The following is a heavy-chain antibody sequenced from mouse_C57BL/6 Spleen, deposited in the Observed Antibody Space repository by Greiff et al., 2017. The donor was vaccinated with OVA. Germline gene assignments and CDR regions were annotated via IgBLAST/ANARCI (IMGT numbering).Heavy chain of an antibody. CDR3: ARSRSGSGYSDDY. Sequence: QVQLQQPGAELVMPGASVKLSCKASGYTFTSYWMHWVKQRPGQGLEWIGEIDPSDSYTNYNQKFKGKSTLTVDKSSSTAYMQLSSLTSEDSAVYYCARSRSGSGYSDDYWGQGTTLTVSS. D-gene: IGHD3-2*02. J-gene: IGHJ2*01. V-gene: IGHV1-69*01. CDR2: IDPSDSYT. CDR1: GYTFTSYW.